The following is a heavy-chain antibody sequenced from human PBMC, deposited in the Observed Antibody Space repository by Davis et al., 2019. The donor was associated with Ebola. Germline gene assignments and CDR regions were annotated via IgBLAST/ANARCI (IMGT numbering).Heavy chain of an antibody. J-gene: IGHJ6*02. CDR3: ARSGYCSSTSCYWVSSYYYYGMDV. CDR1: GYTFTSYA. Sequence: ASVKVSCKASGYTFTSYAMHWVRQAPGQRLEWMGWINAGNGNTKYSQKFQGRVTITRDTSASTAYMELRSLRSDDTAVYYCARSGYCSSTSCYWVSSYYYYGMDVWGQGTTVTVSS. D-gene: IGHD2-2*01. CDR2: INAGNGNT. V-gene: IGHV1-3*01.